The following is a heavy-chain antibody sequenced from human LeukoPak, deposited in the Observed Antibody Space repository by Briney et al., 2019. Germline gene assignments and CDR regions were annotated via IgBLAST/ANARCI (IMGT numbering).Heavy chain of an antibody. CDR1: GFTFSSYG. Sequence: GGSLRLSCAASGFTFSSYGMHWVRQPPGKGLEWVADIWYDGSNKYYADSVKGRFTIYRDNSENTLYLQMNSLRAEDTAVYYCARGRDYGSGIEDVWGQGTTVTVSS. J-gene: IGHJ6*02. CDR2: IWYDGSNK. V-gene: IGHV3-33*01. D-gene: IGHD3-10*01. CDR3: ARGRDYGSGIEDV.